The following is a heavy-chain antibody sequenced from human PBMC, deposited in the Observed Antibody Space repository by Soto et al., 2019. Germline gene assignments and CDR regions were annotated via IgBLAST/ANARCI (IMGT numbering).Heavy chain of an antibody. D-gene: IGHD6-13*01. J-gene: IGHJ4*02. V-gene: IGHV3-23*01. CDR1: GFTFSSYA. CDR2: ISGSGGST. Sequence: PGGSLRLSCAASGFTFSSYAMSWVRQAPGKGLEWVSAISGSGGSTYYADSVKGRFTISRDNSKNTLYLQMNSLRAEDTAGYYCANLRPESIAAAGTGYWGQGTLVTVSS. CDR3: ANLRPESIAAAGTGY.